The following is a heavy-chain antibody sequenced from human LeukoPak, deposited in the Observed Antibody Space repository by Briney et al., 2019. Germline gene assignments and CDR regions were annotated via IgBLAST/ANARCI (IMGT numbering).Heavy chain of an antibody. CDR2: IYTSGST. Sequence: AETLSLTCTVSGGSISSYYGSWIRQLAGKGLECIGRIYTSGSTTYNPSLKSRVTMSVDTSKNQFSLKLSSVTAADTAVYYCASVPRAMVRGMWYYYLDVWGKGTTVTISS. CDR1: GGSISSYY. CDR3: ASVPRAMVRGMWYYYLDV. V-gene: IGHV4-4*07. J-gene: IGHJ6*03. D-gene: IGHD3-10*01.